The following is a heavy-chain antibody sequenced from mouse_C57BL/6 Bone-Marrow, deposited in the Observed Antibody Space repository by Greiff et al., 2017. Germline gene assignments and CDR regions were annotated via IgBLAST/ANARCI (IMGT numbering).Heavy chain of an antibody. V-gene: IGHV14-4*01. CDR3: TYRRGNSY. Sequence: EVQLVESGAELVRPGASVKLSCTASGFNIKDDYMHWVKQRPEQGLEWIGWIDPENGDTEYASKFQGKATITADTSSNTAYLQLSSLTSEDTAVYYCTYRRGNSYWGQGTTLTVSS. CDR2: IDPENGDT. J-gene: IGHJ2*01. CDR1: GFNIKDDY. D-gene: IGHD2-1*01.